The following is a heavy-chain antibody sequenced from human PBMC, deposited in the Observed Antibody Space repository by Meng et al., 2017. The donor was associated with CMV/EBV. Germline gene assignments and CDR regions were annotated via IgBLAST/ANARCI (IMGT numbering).Heavy chain of an antibody. CDR2: VNSNNDAT. D-gene: IGHD6-19*01. J-gene: IGHJ4*02. CDR3: VRSSGWSLFDY. V-gene: IGHV1-2*02. Sequence: VQLVQSGDEMKKPGASVKVSCTTSGFTFSDYYIHWVRQAPGQGLEWMGWVNSNNDATNYARKFQGRVSMTRDTSISTAHMELSRLMSDDTAVYYCVRSSGWSLFDYWGQGTLVTVSS. CDR1: GFTFSDYY.